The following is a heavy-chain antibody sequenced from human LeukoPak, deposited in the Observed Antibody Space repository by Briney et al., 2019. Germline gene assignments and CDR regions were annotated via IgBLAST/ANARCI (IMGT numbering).Heavy chain of an antibody. Sequence: ASLKVSCKASGYTFTSYGISWVRQAPGQGLEWMGWISAYNGNTNYAQKLQGRVTMTTDTSTSTAYMELRSLRSDDTAVYYCARFQPFDWLLIYWGQGTLVTVSS. CDR1: GYTFTSYG. CDR2: ISAYNGNT. CDR3: ARFQPFDWLLIY. V-gene: IGHV1-18*01. J-gene: IGHJ4*02. D-gene: IGHD3-9*01.